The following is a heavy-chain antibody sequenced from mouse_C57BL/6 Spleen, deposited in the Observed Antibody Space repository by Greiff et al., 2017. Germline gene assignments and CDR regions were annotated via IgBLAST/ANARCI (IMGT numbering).Heavy chain of an antibody. Sequence: VQLQQSGPELVKPGASVKISCKASGYTFTDYYMNWVKQSHGKSLEWIGDINPNNGGTSYNQKFKGKATLTVDKSSSTAYMELRSLTSEDSAVYYCARVGTTVVKYFDVWGTGTTVTVSS. CDR2: INPNNGGT. V-gene: IGHV1-26*01. D-gene: IGHD1-1*01. CDR1: GYTFTDYY. CDR3: ARVGTTVVKYFDV. J-gene: IGHJ1*03.